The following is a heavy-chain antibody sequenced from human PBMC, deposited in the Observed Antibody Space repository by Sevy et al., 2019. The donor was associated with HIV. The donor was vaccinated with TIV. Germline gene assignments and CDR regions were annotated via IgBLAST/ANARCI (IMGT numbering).Heavy chain of an antibody. Sequence: GGSLRLSCAASGFTFSSYAMSWVRQAPGKGLEWVSAISGSGGSTYYADSVKGRFTISRDNTKNTLYMQMNSLRTEDKAVYYSAKVATYSSSSGERRPKDYWGQGTLVTVSS. CDR1: GFTFSSYA. V-gene: IGHV3-23*01. D-gene: IGHD6-6*01. J-gene: IGHJ4*02. CDR2: ISGSGGST. CDR3: AKVATYSSSSGERRPKDY.